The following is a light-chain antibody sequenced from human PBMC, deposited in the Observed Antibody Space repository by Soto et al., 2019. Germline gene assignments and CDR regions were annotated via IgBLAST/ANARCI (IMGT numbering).Light chain of an antibody. Sequence: DIQMTQSPSTLSASVGDRVTITCRASQSISSWLAWYQQKPGKAPKLLIYKASGLESGVPSRFSGSGSGTEFTLTISSLQPDDFAPYYCQQYNSYPWTFGQGTKVDIK. CDR3: QQYNSYPWT. J-gene: IGKJ1*01. CDR1: QSISSW. V-gene: IGKV1-5*03. CDR2: KAS.